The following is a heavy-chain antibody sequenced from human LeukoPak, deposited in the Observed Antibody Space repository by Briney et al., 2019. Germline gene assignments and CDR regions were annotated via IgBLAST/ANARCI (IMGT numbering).Heavy chain of an antibody. D-gene: IGHD2-2*01. Sequence: ASVKVSCKASGYTFTGYYMHWVRQAPGQGLEWMGWTNPNSGGTNYAQKFQGRVTMTRDTSISTAYMELSRLRSDDTAVYYCARDLGIVVVPAAYYFDYWGQGTLVTVSS. J-gene: IGHJ4*02. CDR1: GYTFTGYY. CDR3: ARDLGIVVVPAAYYFDY. V-gene: IGHV1-2*02. CDR2: TNPNSGGT.